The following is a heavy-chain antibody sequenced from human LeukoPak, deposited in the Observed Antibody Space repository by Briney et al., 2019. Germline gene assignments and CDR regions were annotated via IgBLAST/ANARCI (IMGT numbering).Heavy chain of an antibody. V-gene: IGHV2-5*02. Sequence: SGPTLVKPTQTLTLTCTFSGFSLTTSAAGVGWIRQPPGKALEWLALIYWDDDKRYRPSLKTRLTVTKDTSKNQVVLTMTNMDPVDTATYYCAHRAYSSSRGVNWFDPWGQGILVTVSS. J-gene: IGHJ5*02. CDR3: AHRAYSSSRGVNWFDP. CDR2: IYWDDDK. D-gene: IGHD6-13*01. CDR1: GFSLTTSAAG.